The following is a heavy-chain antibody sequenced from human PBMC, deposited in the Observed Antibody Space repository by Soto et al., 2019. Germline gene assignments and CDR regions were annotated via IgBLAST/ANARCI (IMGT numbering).Heavy chain of an antibody. V-gene: IGHV1-46*01. D-gene: IGHD6-6*01. Sequence: QVQLVQSGAEVNKPGASVKVSCKASGYTFTSYYMNWVRQAPGQGLEWMGIINPSGGSTTYAQKFQGRVTMTRDTSTNTVYMELSSLRSEDTAVYYCARVFYSSYPIAFPAPKVYYHGMDVWGQGTTVTVSS. J-gene: IGHJ6*02. CDR2: INPSGGST. CDR3: ARVFYSSYPIAFPAPKVYYHGMDV. CDR1: GYTFTSYY.